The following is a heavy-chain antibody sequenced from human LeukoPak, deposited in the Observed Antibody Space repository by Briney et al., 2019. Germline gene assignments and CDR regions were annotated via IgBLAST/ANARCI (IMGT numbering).Heavy chain of an antibody. CDR3: ARDGDDYIWGSYRNSNWFDP. J-gene: IGHJ5*02. Sequence: GGSLRLSCAASGFTFSNYGMHWVRQAPGKGLEWVAVMWHDGNNKYYEDSVKGRFTISRDNSKNTLYLQMNSLRAEDTAVYYCARDGDDYIWGSYRNSNWFDPWGQGTLVTVSS. V-gene: IGHV3-33*08. CDR2: MWHDGNNK. D-gene: IGHD3-16*02. CDR1: GFTFSNYG.